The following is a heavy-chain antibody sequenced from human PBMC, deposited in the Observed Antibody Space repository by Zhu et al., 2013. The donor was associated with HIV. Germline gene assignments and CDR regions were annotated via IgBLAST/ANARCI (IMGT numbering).Heavy chain of an antibody. Sequence: QVQLVQSGAEVKKPGASVKVSCKASGYTFTSFHITWVRQAPGQGLEWMGWINPNTGGTDYAQKFQGRVTMTRDTSISTAYIDLRSLRSDDTAVYYCARGDYYDSSGYYDYWGQGTLVTVSS. V-gene: IGHV1-2*02. CDR2: INPNTGGT. D-gene: IGHD3-22*01. J-gene: IGHJ4*02. CDR1: GYTFTSFH. CDR3: ARGDYYDSSGYYDY.